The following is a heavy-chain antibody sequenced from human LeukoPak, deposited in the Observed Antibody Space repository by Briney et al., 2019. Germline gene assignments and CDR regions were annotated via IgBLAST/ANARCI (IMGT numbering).Heavy chain of an antibody. D-gene: IGHD5-12*01. J-gene: IGHJ4*02. CDR2: LNPNSGNT. V-gene: IGHV1-8*01. CDR1: GYTFTSYD. CDR3: ARGATIVATTPPGY. Sequence: GASVKVSCKASGYTFTSYDINWVRQATGQGLEWMGRLNPNSGNTGYAQKFQGRVTMTRNTSISTAYMELSSLRSEDTAVYYCARGATIVATTPPGYWGQGTLVTVSS.